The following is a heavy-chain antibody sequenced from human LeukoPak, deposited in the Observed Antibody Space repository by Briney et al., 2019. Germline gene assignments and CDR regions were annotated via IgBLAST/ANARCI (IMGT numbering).Heavy chain of an antibody. V-gene: IGHV4-34*01. D-gene: IGHD6-19*01. CDR1: GGTFSGYY. CDR3: ARAAYSSGCPFDY. CDR2: IYHSGST. Sequence: SETLSLTCAVYGGTFSGYYWSWIRQPPGKGLEWIGSIYHSGSTYYNPSLKSRVTISVDTSKNQFSLKLSSVTAADTAVYYCARAAYSSGCPFDYWGQGTLVTVSS. J-gene: IGHJ4*02.